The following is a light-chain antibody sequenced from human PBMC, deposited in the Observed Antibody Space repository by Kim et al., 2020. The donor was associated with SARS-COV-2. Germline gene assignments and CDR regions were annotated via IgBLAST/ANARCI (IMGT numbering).Light chain of an antibody. CDR3: QQYYTTPLT. J-gene: IGKJ4*01. Sequence: ASVDDAVTITCRASRGITYSLAWYQQRPQKAPKLLLYGASRLERGVPSTFSGGGSGTNFTLTISSLQAEDFATYYCQQYYTTPLTFGGGTKVDIK. CDR1: RGITYS. CDR2: GAS. V-gene: IGKV1-NL1*01.